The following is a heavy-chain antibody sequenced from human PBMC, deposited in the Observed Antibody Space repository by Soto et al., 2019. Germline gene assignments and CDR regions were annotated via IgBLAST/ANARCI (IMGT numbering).Heavy chain of an antibody. D-gene: IGHD6-19*01. Sequence: SVKVSCKXSGGTFSSYAISWVRQAPGQGLEWMGGIIPIFGTANYAQKFQGRVTITADESTSTAYMELSSLRSEDTAVYYCARDQPIAVAGTVSAGVFDYWGQGTLVTVSS. CDR1: GGTFSSYA. CDR2: IIPIFGTA. V-gene: IGHV1-69*13. J-gene: IGHJ4*02. CDR3: ARDQPIAVAGTVSAGVFDY.